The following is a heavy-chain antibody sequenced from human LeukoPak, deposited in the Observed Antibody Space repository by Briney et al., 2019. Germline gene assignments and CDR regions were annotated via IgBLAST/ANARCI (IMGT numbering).Heavy chain of an antibody. V-gene: IGHV1-2*02. D-gene: IGHD3-3*01. CDR3: ARDSRGITILEWSNRFDP. Sequence: ASVKVSCKASGYTFTGYYMHWVRQAPGQGLEWMGWINPNSGGTSYAQKFQGRVTMTRDMSTSTVYMELSSLRSEDTAVYYCARDSRGITILEWSNRFDPWAQGTLVTVSS. CDR1: GYTFTGYY. J-gene: IGHJ5*02. CDR2: INPNSGGT.